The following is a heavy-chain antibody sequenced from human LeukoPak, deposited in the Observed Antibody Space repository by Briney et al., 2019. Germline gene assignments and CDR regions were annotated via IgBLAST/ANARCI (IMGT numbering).Heavy chain of an antibody. D-gene: IGHD6-13*01. V-gene: IGHV4-34*01. CDR2: INHSGST. CDR1: GGSFSGYY. J-gene: IGHJ1*01. Sequence: SETLSLTCAVYGGSFSGYYWSWIRQPPGKGLEWIGEINHSGSTNYNPSLKSRVTISVDTSKNQFSLKLSSVTAADTAVYYCASRGPIQQQLVHSAPFKEHWGQGTLVTVSS. CDR3: ASRGPIQQQLVHSAPFKEH.